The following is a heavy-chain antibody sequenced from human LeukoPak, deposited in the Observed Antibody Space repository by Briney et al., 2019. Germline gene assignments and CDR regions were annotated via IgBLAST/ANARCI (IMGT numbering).Heavy chain of an antibody. CDR3: ARDLHFRVYDSSIYYPY. J-gene: IGHJ4*02. V-gene: IGHV1-69*06. Sequence: SVKVSCKASGGTFSSYGISWVRQAPGQGLEWMGGIIPIFGTANYAQKFQGRVTITADKSTSTAYMELRSLRSEDTAVYYCARDLHFRVYDSSIYYPYWGQGTLVTVSS. D-gene: IGHD3-22*01. CDR1: GGTFSSYG. CDR2: IIPIFGTA.